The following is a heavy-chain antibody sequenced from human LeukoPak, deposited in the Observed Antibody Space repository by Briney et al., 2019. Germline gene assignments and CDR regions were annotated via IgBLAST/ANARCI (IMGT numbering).Heavy chain of an antibody. CDR3: ARSQYYYDSSGYYYFDY. V-gene: IGHV3-7*05. Sequence: GGSLRLSCAASGFTFDDYGMSWVRQAPGKGLEWVANIKQDGSEKYYVDSVKGRFTISRDNAKNSLYLQMNSLRAEDTAVYYCARSQYYYDSSGYYYFDYWGQGTLVTVSS. CDR2: IKQDGSEK. CDR1: GFTFDDYG. D-gene: IGHD3-22*01. J-gene: IGHJ4*02.